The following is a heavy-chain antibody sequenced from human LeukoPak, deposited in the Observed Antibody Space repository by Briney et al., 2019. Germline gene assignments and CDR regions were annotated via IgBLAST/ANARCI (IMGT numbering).Heavy chain of an antibody. Sequence: GGSLRLSCAASGFTFSTYWVSWVRQAPGKGLEWVANIKQDGSEKYYVDSVKGRFSISRDNAKNSLYLQMSSLRAEDTAVYYCARAGSISWGQGTLVIVSS. CDR1: GFTFSTYW. CDR2: IKQDGSEK. D-gene: IGHD1-14*01. V-gene: IGHV3-7*01. CDR3: ARAGSIS. J-gene: IGHJ5*02.